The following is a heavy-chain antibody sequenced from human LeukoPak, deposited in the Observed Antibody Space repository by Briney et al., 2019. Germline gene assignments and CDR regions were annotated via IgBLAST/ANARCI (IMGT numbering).Heavy chain of an antibody. CDR3: ARFNYDFWSGLTYYYYMDV. J-gene: IGHJ6*03. Sequence: SETLSLTCTVSGGSISSSSYYWGWIRQPPGKGLEWIGSIYYSGSTYYNPSLKSRVTITVDTSKNQFSLKLSSVTAADTAMYYCARFNYDFWSGLTYYYYMDVWGKGTTVTVSS. V-gene: IGHV4-39*01. CDR2: IYYSGST. D-gene: IGHD3-3*01. CDR1: GGSISSSSYY.